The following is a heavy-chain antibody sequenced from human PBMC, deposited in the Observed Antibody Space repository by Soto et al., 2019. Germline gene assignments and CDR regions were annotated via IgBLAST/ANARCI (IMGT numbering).Heavy chain of an antibody. V-gene: IGHV3-33*01. D-gene: IGHD1-1*01. J-gene: IGHJ4*02. CDR2: IWYDGSNK. CDR1: GFTFSSYG. Sequence: GGSLRLSCAASGFTFSSYGMHWVRQAPGKGLEWVAVIWYDGSNKYYADSVKGRFTISRDNSKNTLYLQMNSLRAEDTAVYYCARDNTDRYRIFDYWGQGTLVTVSS. CDR3: ARDNTDRYRIFDY.